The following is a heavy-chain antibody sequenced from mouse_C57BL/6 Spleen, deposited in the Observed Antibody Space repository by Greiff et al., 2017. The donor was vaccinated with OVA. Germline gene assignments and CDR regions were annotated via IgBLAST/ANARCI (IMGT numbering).Heavy chain of an antibody. CDR2: IDPSDSYT. CDR3: ARARYYGSSPWWYFDV. V-gene: IGHV1-69*01. J-gene: IGHJ1*03. Sequence: QVQLQQPGAELVMPGASVKLSCKASGYTFTSYWMHWVKQRPGQGLEWIGEIDPSDSYTNYNQKFKGKSTLTVDKSSSTAYMQLSSLTSEDSAVYYCARARYYGSSPWWYFDVWGTGTTVTVSS. CDR1: GYTFTSYW. D-gene: IGHD1-1*01.